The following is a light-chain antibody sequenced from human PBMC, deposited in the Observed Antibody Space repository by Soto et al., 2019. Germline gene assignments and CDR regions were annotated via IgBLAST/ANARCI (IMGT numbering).Light chain of an antibody. V-gene: IGLV1-44*01. J-gene: IGLJ2*01. CDR1: SSNIGSNT. CDR3: QAIDDSLNDPV. Sequence: QAVVTQPPSASGTPGQRVTISCSGSSSNIGSNTVNWYQQLPGTAPKLLIYSNNQLPSGGPHRLSRSKTGTSASLAIRGRHCDDAAHYHCQAIDDSLNDPVFGGGTKLNV. CDR2: SNN.